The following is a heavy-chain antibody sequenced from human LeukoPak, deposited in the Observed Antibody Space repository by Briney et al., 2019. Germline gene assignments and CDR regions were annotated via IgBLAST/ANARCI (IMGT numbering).Heavy chain of an antibody. CDR2: ISSSSSFI. V-gene: IGHV3-21*01. J-gene: IGHJ4*02. CDR1: GFTFRSYS. CDR3: ATDPDGYSLNF. Sequence: GGSLRLSCAASGFTFRSYSVNWVRQAPGKGLEWVSSISSSSSFIYYADSVKGRFTISRDDAKNSLYLQMNSLRAEDSAVYYCATDPDGYSLNFWAQGTLVTVSS. D-gene: IGHD5-24*01.